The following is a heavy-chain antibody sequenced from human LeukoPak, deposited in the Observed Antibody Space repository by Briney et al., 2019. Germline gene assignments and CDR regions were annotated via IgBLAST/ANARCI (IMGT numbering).Heavy chain of an antibody. CDR1: GFTFSSYW. J-gene: IGHJ4*02. Sequence: GGSLRLSCAASGFTFSSYWMSWVRQAPGKGLEWVANIKQDGSEKYYVDSVKGRFTISRDNAKNSLYLQMNSLRAEDTAVYYCARDLSYYDILTGYDYWGQGTLVTVSS. V-gene: IGHV3-7*01. CDR2: IKQDGSEK. CDR3: ARDLSYYDILTGYDY. D-gene: IGHD3-9*01.